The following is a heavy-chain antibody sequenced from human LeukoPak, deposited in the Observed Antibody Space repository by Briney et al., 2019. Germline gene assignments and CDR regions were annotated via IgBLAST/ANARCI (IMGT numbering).Heavy chain of an antibody. CDR1: GFTFSSYS. J-gene: IGHJ4*02. CDR2: ISSSSSYI. V-gene: IGHV3-21*01. D-gene: IGHD3-10*01. CDR3: AREEGYGSGHTDY. Sequence: GGSLRLSCAASGFTFSSYSMNWVRQAPGKGLEWVSSISSSSSYIYYADSVKGRFTISRDNAKNSLYLQMNSLRAEDTAVYYCAREEGYGSGHTDYWGQGTLVTVSS.